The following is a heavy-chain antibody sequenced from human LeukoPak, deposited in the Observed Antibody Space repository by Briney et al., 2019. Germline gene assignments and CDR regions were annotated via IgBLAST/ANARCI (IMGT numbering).Heavy chain of an antibody. D-gene: IGHD4-17*01. CDR2: ISGSGTDT. CDR3: AKVATVTTYYHYYYMDV. Sequence: PGGSLRLSCAASGFTFSSYAMSWVRQAPGKGLEWVSTISGSGTDTFYADSVKGRFTISRDNSKNTLYLQMSSLRAEDTAVYYCAKVATVTTYYHYYYMDVWGKGTTVTVSS. CDR1: GFTFSSYA. J-gene: IGHJ6*03. V-gene: IGHV3-23*01.